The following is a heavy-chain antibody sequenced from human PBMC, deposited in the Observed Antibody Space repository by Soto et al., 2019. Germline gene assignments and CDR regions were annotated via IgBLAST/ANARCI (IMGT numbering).Heavy chain of an antibody. D-gene: IGHD6-13*01. CDR1: GGSISTYS. CDR2: FYTSGKT. V-gene: IGHV4-4*07. J-gene: IGHJ4*02. CDR3: ARSTWQQPGDY. Sequence: PSETLSLTCTVSGGSISTYSWSWIRQPAGKGLEWIGRFYTSGKTATNPSLKSRVTLSVDTSKNQFSLKLTSVTAADTAVYYCARSTWQQPGDYWGQGTLVSVSS.